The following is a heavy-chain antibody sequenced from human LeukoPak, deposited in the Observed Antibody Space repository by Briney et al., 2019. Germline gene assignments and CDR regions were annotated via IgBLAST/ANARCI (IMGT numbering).Heavy chain of an antibody. CDR3: ARHYGNWYYFDY. CDR1: GGSISSYY. D-gene: IGHD1-1*01. J-gene: IGHJ4*02. V-gene: IGHV4-59*08. CDR2: IYYSGST. Sequence: PSETLSLTCTVSGGSISSYYWSWIRQPPGKGLEWIGYIYYSGSTNYNPSLKSRVTISVDTSKNQFSLELNSVTAADTAVYYCARHYGNWYYFDYWGQGTLVTVSS.